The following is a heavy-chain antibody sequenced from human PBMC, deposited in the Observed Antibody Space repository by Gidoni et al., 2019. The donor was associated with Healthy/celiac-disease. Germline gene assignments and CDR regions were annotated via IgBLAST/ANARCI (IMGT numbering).Heavy chain of an antibody. CDR1: GFTFSSYD. CDR2: IGTAGDP. Sequence: EVQLVESGGGLVQPGGSLRLSCAASGFTFSSYDMHWVRQATGKGLEWVSAIGTAGDPYYPGSVKGRFTISRENDKNSLYLQMNSLRAGDTAVYYCARGNGDYDAFDIWGQGTMVTVSS. CDR3: ARGNGDYDAFDI. J-gene: IGHJ3*02. V-gene: IGHV3-13*05. D-gene: IGHD4-17*01.